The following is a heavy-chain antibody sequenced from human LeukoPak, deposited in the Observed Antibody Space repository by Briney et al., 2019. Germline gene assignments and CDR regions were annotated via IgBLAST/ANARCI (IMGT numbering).Heavy chain of an antibody. V-gene: IGHV3-20*04. CDR2: INWNGGST. D-gene: IGHD3-22*01. J-gene: IGHJ4*02. Sequence: GGSLRLSCAASGFTFDDYGMSWVRQAPGKGLEWFSGINWNGGSTGYADSVKGRFTISRDNAKNSLYLQMNSLRAEDTALYYCARDPKTYYYDSSGHNFDYWGQGTLVTVSS. CDR1: GFTFDDYG. CDR3: ARDPKTYYYDSSGHNFDY.